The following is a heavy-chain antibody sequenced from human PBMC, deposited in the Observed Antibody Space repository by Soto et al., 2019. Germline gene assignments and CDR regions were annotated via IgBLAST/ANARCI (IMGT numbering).Heavy chain of an antibody. D-gene: IGHD1-1*01. CDR1: GYSFTSYW. CDR3: ASNDRNYYRMDI. J-gene: IGHJ6*02. V-gene: IGHV5-10-1*01. Sequence: GESLKISCKGSGYSFTSYWISWVRQMPGKGLEWMGRIDPSDSYTNYSPSFQGHVTISADKSISTAYLQWSSLKASDTAMYYCASNDRNYYRMDIWGQGTTVTVSS. CDR2: IDPSDSYT.